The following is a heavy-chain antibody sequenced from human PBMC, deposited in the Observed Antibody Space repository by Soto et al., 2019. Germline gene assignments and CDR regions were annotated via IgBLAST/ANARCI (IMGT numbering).Heavy chain of an antibody. CDR3: ARCYRYDFWIDSTSPSYDFDY. CDR2: IRSYKEHT. V-gene: IGHV1-18*01. D-gene: IGHD3-3*01. Sequence: QVQLVQSGAEVKKPGASVKVSCKASVYTFTDYGITWVRQAPGQGLEWMGWIRSYKEHTNYANKLQGRVTMTTDTSTTTTYMERRSLRPDDTAVYYCARCYRYDFWIDSTSPSYDFDYWGQGTLVTVSS. J-gene: IGHJ4*02. CDR1: VYTFTDYG.